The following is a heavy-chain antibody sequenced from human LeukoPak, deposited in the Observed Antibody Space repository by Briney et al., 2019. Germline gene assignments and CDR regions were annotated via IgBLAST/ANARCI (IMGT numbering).Heavy chain of an antibody. CDR1: GGSISSSNW. Sequence: APETLSLTGAVSGGSISSSNWWSWVRQPPGKGLEWIGEIYHSGSTNYNPSLKSRVTISVDKSKNQFSLKLSSVTAADTAVYYCARGCLGLKRGDYFDYWGQGTLVTVSS. V-gene: IGHV4-4*03. J-gene: IGHJ4*02. D-gene: IGHD4/OR15-4a*01. CDR3: ARGCLGLKRGDYFDY. CDR2: IYHSGST.